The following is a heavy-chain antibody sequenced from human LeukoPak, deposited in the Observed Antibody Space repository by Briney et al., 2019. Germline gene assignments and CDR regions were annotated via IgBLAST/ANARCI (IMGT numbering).Heavy chain of an antibody. Sequence: SETLSLTCTVSGGSISSYYWSWIRQPPGKGLEWIGYIYYSGSTNYIPSLKSRVTISVDTSKNQFSLKLSSVTAADTAVYYCARQDYGDYFDYWGQGTLVTVSS. CDR1: GGSISSYY. CDR2: IYYSGST. CDR3: ARQDYGDYFDY. J-gene: IGHJ4*02. V-gene: IGHV4-59*01. D-gene: IGHD4-17*01.